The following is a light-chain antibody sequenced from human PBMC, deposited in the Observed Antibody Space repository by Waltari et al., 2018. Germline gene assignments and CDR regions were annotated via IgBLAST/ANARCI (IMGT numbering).Light chain of an antibody. CDR2: KVS. CDR3: RQGTYPYT. V-gene: IGKV2-30*02. Sequence: DVVMTQSPLSLPVTLGQEASISRRASQSFVHTDGRTYLNWFHQKPGQTPRRLIYKVSNRESGVPDRFSGSGSGTDFTLRISRVGAEDVGTYYCRQGTYPYTFGQGTKLEI. J-gene: IGKJ2*01. CDR1: QSFVHTDGRTY.